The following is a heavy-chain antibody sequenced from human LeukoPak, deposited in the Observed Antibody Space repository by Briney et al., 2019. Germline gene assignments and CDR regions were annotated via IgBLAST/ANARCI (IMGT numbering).Heavy chain of an antibody. CDR1: GGSISSYY. Sequence: PSETLSLTCTVSGGSISSYYWSWIRQPPGQGLEWIGYIYYSGSTNYNPSLKSRVTISVDASKNQFSLKLSSVTAADTAVYYCATLPSHYGMDVWGQGTTVTVSS. CDR2: IYYSGST. CDR3: ATLPSHYGMDV. J-gene: IGHJ6*02. D-gene: IGHD6-6*01. V-gene: IGHV4-59*08.